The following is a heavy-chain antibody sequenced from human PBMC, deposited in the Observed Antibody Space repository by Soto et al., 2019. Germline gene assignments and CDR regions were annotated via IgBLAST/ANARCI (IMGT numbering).Heavy chain of an antibody. CDR2: INPETGGT. CDR3: ARDRHCSGGSCYWDYNIPAFDI. CDR1: GYTFTGYY. D-gene: IGHD2-15*01. Sequence: ASVKVSCKASGYTFTGYYVHWVREAPGQGLEWMGWINPETGGTSYAQKFQGRVTLSRDTSINTAYLEPSSLRFDDAAVYYCARDRHCSGGSCYWDYNIPAFDIWGQGTMVTVSS. V-gene: IGHV1-2*02. J-gene: IGHJ3*02.